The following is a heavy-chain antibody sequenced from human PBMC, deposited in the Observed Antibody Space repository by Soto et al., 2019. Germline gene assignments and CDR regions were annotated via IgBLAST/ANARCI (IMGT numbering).Heavy chain of an antibody. J-gene: IGHJ6*02. V-gene: IGHV1-2*04. CDR3: ARGIINYYYYYYGMDV. CDR2: INPNSGGT. CDR1: GDTFTGYY. Sequence: ASVKVSCKASGDTFTGYYMHCVRQAPRQGLEWMGWINPNSGGTNYAQKFQGWVTMTRDTSISTAYMELSRLRSDDTAVYYCARGIINYYYYYYGMDVWGQGTTVTVSS. D-gene: IGHD3-10*01.